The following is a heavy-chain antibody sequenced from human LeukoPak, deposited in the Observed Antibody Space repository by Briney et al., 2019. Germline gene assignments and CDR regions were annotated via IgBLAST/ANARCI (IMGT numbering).Heavy chain of an antibody. D-gene: IGHD4-17*01. J-gene: IGHJ6*02. V-gene: IGHV1-8*01. CDR1: GYTFTSYD. CDR2: MNPNSGNT. Sequence: ASVKVSCKASGYTFTSYDINWVRQATGQGLEWMGWMNPNSGNTGYAQKFQGRVTMTRNTSISTAYMELSSLGSEDTAVYYCARGLTVTSYYYYYYGMDVWGQGTTVTVSS. CDR3: ARGLTVTSYYYYYYGMDV.